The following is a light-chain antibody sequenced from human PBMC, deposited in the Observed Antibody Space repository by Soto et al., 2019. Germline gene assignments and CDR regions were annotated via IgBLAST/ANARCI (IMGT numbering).Light chain of an antibody. V-gene: IGKV3-15*01. CDR2: FAS. CDR3: QHYNKWPLT. CDR1: QSVSNN. J-gene: IGKJ4*01. Sequence: EIVMTQSPATLSVSPGERATLSCRASQSVSNNLAWYQQKPGQAPRLLIYFASTRATGIPARFSGSGSETEFTLTISRLQSEDFAVYYCQHYNKWPLTFGGGTEVETK.